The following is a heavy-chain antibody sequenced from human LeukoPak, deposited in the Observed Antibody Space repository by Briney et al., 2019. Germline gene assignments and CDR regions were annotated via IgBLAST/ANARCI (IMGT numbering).Heavy chain of an antibody. CDR3: ARDLPPLDY. Sequence: GRSLRLSCAASGFTFSSYAMHWVRQAPGKGLEWVAVISYDGSNKYYADSVKGRYTISRDNSKNTLYLQMNSLRVEDTAVYYCARDLPPLDYWGQGILVTVSS. CDR2: ISYDGSNK. V-gene: IGHV3-30-3*01. CDR1: GFTFSSYA. J-gene: IGHJ4*02.